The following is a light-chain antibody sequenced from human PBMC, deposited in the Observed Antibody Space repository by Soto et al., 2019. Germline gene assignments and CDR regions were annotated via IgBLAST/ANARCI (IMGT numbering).Light chain of an antibody. Sequence: DIQMTQSPSSLSASVGDRVTITCRATQSLSKFLNWYQQKPGKAPNLVIYRASNLQSGVPSRFSGSGSGTDSTLTISSLQPEDFATYFCQQSYSTPHTFSQGTRL. CDR3: QQSYSTPHT. J-gene: IGKJ5*01. V-gene: IGKV1-39*01. CDR2: RAS. CDR1: QSLSKF.